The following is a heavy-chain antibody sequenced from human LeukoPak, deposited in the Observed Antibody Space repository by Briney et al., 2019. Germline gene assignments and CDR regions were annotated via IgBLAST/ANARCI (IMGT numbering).Heavy chain of an antibody. CDR3: AGGLMRDDY. J-gene: IGHJ4*02. CDR2: LSKSGST. V-gene: IGHV4-59*01. Sequence: SETLSLTCTVSGASINSYFWSWIRQPPGKGLEWIGFLSKSGSTNYNPSLKSRVTISVDTSKNHFSLKLTSVTAADTAVYYCAGGLMRDDYWGQGTLVTVSS. CDR1: GASINSYF. D-gene: IGHD3-16*01.